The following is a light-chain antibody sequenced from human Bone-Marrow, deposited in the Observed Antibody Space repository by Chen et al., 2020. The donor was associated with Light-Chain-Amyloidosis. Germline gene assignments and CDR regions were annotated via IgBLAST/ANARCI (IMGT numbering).Light chain of an antibody. V-gene: IGLV2-14*03. Sequence: QSALPQPASVSGSPGQSITVSCTGASSDVSWYQQNPGQAPKLVIYDVINRPSGVSSRFSGSKSGNTASLTISGLQAEDEADYFCSSSATSNTWVFGGGTKLTVL. CDR1: SSDV. CDR3: SSSATSNTWV. CDR2: DVI. J-gene: IGLJ3*02.